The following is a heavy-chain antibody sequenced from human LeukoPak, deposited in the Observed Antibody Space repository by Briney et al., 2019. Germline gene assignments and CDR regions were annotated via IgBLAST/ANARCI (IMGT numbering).Heavy chain of an antibody. J-gene: IGHJ4*02. D-gene: IGHD6-19*01. V-gene: IGHV3-11*04. CDR1: GFTFSDYY. Sequence: GGSLRLSCAASGFTFSDYYMSWIRQAPGKGLEWVSHISSNGRTIHYADSVKGRFTISRDNAKNSLYLQMKSLRAEDTAVYYCARDLEEYQVRPVAGTHYFDYWGQGSLVTVSS. CDR3: ARDLEEYQVRPVAGTHYFDY. CDR2: ISSNGRTI.